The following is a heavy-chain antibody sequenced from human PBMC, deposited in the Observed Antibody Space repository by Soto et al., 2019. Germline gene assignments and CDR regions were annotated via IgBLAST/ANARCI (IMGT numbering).Heavy chain of an antibody. Sequence: GGSLSLSCAASGFTFGDYWMHWVRPPPGKGPEWVSRMTGDGRTTQYADSVNGRFTASRDNAKTTLYLQMNSLRAEDTAVYYCAPAEVEYWGQGTLVTVS. V-gene: IGHV3-74*03. J-gene: IGHJ4*02. CDR3: APAEVEY. CDR1: GFTFGDYW. CDR2: MTGDGRTT.